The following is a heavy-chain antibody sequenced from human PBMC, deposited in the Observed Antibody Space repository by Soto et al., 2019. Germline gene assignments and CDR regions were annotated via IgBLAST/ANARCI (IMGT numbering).Heavy chain of an antibody. CDR2: IYHSGST. CDR1: GASITTRSDAW. D-gene: IGHD1-26*01. CDR3: AKMVGATLVDY. J-gene: IGHJ4*02. V-gene: IGHV4-4*02. Sequence: QVQLQESGPGLVKPSGTLSLTCTVSGASITTRSDAWWSWVRQPPGKGLEWIGEIYHSGSTNYNPSLKSRVTMSVDKAKNLFSLRLSSVTAADTAVYYCAKMVGATLVDYWGLGTLVTVSS.